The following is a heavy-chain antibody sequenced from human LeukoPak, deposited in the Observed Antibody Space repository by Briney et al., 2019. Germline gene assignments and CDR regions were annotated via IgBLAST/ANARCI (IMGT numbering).Heavy chain of an antibody. CDR2: INSDGSST. D-gene: IGHD3-3*01. CDR3: ARGPTQEIFGINVWFDP. V-gene: IGHV3-74*01. Sequence: PGGSLRLSCAASGFTFSSYWMHWVRQAPGKGLVWVSRINSDGSSTSYADSVKGRFTISRDNAKNTLYLQMNSLRAEDTAVYYCARGPTQEIFGINVWFDPWGQGTLVTVSS. J-gene: IGHJ5*02. CDR1: GFTFSSYW.